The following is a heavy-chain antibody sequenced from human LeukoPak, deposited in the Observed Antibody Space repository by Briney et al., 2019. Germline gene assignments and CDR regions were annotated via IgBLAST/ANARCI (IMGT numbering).Heavy chain of an antibody. CDR2: IYYSGST. CDR3: ARHPVLRYYYGLGSYLGWFDP. V-gene: IGHV4-39*01. Sequence: SETLSLTCTVSGGSISSSSYYWGWIRQPPGKGLEWIGSIYYSGSTYYNPSLKSRVTISVDTSKNQFSLKLSSVTAADTAVYYCARHPVLRYYYGLGSYLGWFDPWGQGTLVTVSS. J-gene: IGHJ5*02. CDR1: GGSISSSSYY. D-gene: IGHD3-10*01.